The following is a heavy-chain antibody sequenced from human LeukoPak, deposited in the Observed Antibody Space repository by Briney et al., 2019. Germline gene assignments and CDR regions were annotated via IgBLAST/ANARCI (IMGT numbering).Heavy chain of an antibody. V-gene: IGHV4-4*07. J-gene: IGHJ3*02. CDR1: GGSISSYY. CDR3: ARDLVVVPAATPPTLGAFDI. D-gene: IGHD2-2*02. Sequence: SETLSLTCTVSGGSISSYYWSWIRQPAGKGLEWIGRIHTSGSTNYNPSLKSRVTMSVDTSQNQFSLKLSSVTAADTAVYYCARDLVVVPAATPPTLGAFDIWGQGTMVTVSS. CDR2: IHTSGST.